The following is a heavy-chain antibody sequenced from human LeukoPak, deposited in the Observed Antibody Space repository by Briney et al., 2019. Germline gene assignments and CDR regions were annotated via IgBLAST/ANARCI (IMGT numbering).Heavy chain of an antibody. J-gene: IGHJ4*02. D-gene: IGHD3-10*01. CDR3: ARARASGIQVDY. CDR1: GFTFSSYS. V-gene: IGHV3-21*01. Sequence: GGSLRLSCAASGFTFSSYSMNWVRQAPGKGLEWVSSISSSSSYIYYADSVKGRFTISRDNAKNSLYLQMNSLRAEDTAVYYCARARASGIQVDYWGQGTLVTVPS. CDR2: ISSSSSYI.